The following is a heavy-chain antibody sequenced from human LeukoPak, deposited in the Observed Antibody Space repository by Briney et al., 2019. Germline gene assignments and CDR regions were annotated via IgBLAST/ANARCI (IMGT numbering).Heavy chain of an antibody. J-gene: IGHJ4*02. CDR3: ARDASYDFWSGSLDY. Sequence: ASVKVSCKASGYTFTGYYMHWVRQAPGQGLEWMGWINPNSGDTNYAQKFQGRVTLTRDTSISTAYMELSRLRSDDSAVYYCARDASYDFWSGSLDYWGQGTLVTVSS. V-gene: IGHV1-2*02. CDR2: INPNSGDT. D-gene: IGHD3-3*01. CDR1: GYTFTGYY.